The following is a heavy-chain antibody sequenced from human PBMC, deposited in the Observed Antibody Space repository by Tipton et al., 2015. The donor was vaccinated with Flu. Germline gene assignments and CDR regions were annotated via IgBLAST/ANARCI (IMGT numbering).Heavy chain of an antibody. CDR1: GFTFDDYA. CDR3: AKDIRAGGHYYDSSGYAVDY. Sequence: QLVQSGGGLVQPGRSLRLYCAASGFTFDDYAMHWVRQAPGKGLEWVSGINWNSGSIGYADSVKGRFTISRDNAKNSLYLQMNSLRAEDTALYYCAKDIRAGGHYYDSSGYAVDYWGQGTLVTVSS. D-gene: IGHD3-22*01. J-gene: IGHJ4*02. V-gene: IGHV3-9*01. CDR2: INWNSGSI.